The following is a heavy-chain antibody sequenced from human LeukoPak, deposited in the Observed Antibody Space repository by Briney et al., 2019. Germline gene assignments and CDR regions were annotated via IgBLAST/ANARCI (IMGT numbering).Heavy chain of an antibody. CDR2: IYSGGST. V-gene: IGHV3-53*01. CDR1: GFTFSSYA. J-gene: IGHJ3*02. D-gene: IGHD3-10*01. Sequence: GGSLRLSCAASGFTFSSYAMSWVRQAPGKGLEWVSVIYSGGSTYYADSVKGRFTISRDNSKNTLYLQMNSLRAEDTAVYYCARDKRVPIYYYGSGSFPPHVNDAFDIWGQGTMVTVSS. CDR3: ARDKRVPIYYYGSGSFPPHVNDAFDI.